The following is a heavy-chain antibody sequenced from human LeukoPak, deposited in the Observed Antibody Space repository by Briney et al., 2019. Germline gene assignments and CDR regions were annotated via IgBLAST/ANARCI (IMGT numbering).Heavy chain of an antibody. J-gene: IGHJ6*02. D-gene: IGHD2-2*01. CDR3: ARDLPVIVVIPAAMDV. V-gene: IGHV1-69*13. Sequence: GASVKVSCKASGGTFSNYAISWVRQAPGQGLEWMGGIIPMFNTPNYARNFQGKVTFTADESTGTAYMELSSLTSDDTAVYFCARDLPVIVVIPAAMDVWGQGTTVTVSS. CDR1: GGTFSNYA. CDR2: IIPMFNTP.